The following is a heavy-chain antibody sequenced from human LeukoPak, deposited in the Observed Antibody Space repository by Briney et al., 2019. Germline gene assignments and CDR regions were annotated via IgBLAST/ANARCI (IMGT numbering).Heavy chain of an antibody. CDR3: AREGYYGSGSPPSLYFDY. V-gene: IGHV3-30*03. CDR1: GFIFGSYA. CDR2: TSSDLNVK. J-gene: IGHJ4*02. Sequence: GGSLRLSCAASGFIFGSYAMSWVRQAPGKGLEWVAVTSSDLNVKLYADSVKGRFTISRDNSRSTLYLQMNSLRPEDTAIYYCAREGYYGSGSPPSLYFDYWGQGTLVTVSS. D-gene: IGHD3-10*01.